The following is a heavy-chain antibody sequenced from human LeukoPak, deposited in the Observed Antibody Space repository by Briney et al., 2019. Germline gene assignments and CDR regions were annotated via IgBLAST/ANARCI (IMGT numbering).Heavy chain of an antibody. D-gene: IGHD6-13*01. CDR2: ILPDGSQK. Sequence: GGSLRLSCVASDFTFSFYWMTWVRQAPGKGLEWLANILPDGSQKYYVDSEKGRFTISRDNPKNSLYLQINNLKAEDTAVYYCGRLAHNAWYAIDFWGQGALVTVSS. CDR3: GRLAHNAWYAIDF. J-gene: IGHJ4*02. V-gene: IGHV3-7*01. CDR1: DFTFSFYW.